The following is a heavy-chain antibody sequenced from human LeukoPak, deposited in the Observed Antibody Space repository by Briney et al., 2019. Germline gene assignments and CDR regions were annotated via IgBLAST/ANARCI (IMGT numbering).Heavy chain of an antibody. V-gene: IGHV1-24*01. J-gene: IGHJ4*02. CDR1: GYTLTELS. CDR2: FDPEDGET. CDR3: ATDGIFGVVILDY. Sequence: ASVKVSCKVSGYTLTELSMHWVRQASGKGLEWMGGFDPEDGETIYAQKFQGRVTMTEDTSTDTACMELSSLRSEDTAVYYCATDGIFGVVILDYWGQGTLVTVSS. D-gene: IGHD3-3*01.